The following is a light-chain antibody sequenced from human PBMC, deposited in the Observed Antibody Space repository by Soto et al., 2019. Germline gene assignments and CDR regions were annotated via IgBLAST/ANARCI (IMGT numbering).Light chain of an antibody. CDR2: EVS. CDR3: SSYTRRSTRV. CDR1: SSDVGGYNY. J-gene: IGLJ3*02. V-gene: IGLV2-14*01. Sequence: QSALTQPASVSGSPGQSITISFTGTSSDVGGYNYVSWYQQHPGKAPKLMIYEVSNRPSGVSNRFSGSKSGNTASLTISGLQAEEEADYYCSSYTRRSTRVFGGGTKLTVL.